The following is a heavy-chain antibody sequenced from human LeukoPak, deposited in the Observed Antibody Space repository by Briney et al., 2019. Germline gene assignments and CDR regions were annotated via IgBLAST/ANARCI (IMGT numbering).Heavy chain of an antibody. V-gene: IGHV3-23*01. CDR1: GLTFSSYA. D-gene: IGHD2-15*01. Sequence: PGGSLRPSCAASGLTFSSYAMSWVRQAPGKGLEWVSAISGSGGSTYYADSVKGRFTISRDNSKNTLYLQMNSLRAEDTAVYYCTTYVPHCSGGRCYYYFDYWGQGTLVTVSS. CDR3: TTYVPHCSGGRCYYYFDY. J-gene: IGHJ4*02. CDR2: ISGSGGST.